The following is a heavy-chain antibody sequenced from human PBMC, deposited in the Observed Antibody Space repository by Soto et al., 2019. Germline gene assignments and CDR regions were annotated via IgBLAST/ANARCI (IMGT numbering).Heavy chain of an antibody. CDR3: ATGASYCSTTGCLYWYLDI. D-gene: IGHD2-2*01. CDR1: SGSISSNNW. Sequence: QVHLQESGPGLVKASWTLSLTCAVSSGSISSNNWWSWVRQPPGKGLEWIGEIYHSGTTNYNPSLKSLVTISVDTSKNQFSLNLNSVAAEDTAVYYCATGASYCSTTGCLYWYLDIWGRGTLVSVSS. J-gene: IGHJ2*01. V-gene: IGHV4-4*02. CDR2: IYHSGTT.